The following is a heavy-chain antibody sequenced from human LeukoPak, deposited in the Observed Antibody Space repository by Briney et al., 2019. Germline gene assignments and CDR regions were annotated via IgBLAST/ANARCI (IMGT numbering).Heavy chain of an antibody. CDR1: GGTFSSYA. Sequence: ASVKVSCKASGGTFSSYAISWVRQAPGQGLEWMGGIIPIFGTANYAQKFQGRVTITAAESTSTAYMELSSLRSEDTAVYYCARIPDAGTVPTFDPWGQGTLVTVSS. V-gene: IGHV1-69*13. CDR2: IIPIFGTA. D-gene: IGHD1-14*01. J-gene: IGHJ5*02. CDR3: ARIPDAGTVPTFDP.